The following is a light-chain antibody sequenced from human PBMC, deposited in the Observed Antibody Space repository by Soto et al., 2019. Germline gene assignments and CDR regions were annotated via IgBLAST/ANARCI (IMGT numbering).Light chain of an antibody. Sequence: EILMTQSPATLSVSPGERVTLSCRAGQGVSSSYLAWYQQKPGQAPRLLIYGASSRATGIPDRFSGSGSGTDFTLTISRLEPEDFAVYYCQQYGSSPLTFGGGTKVDIK. CDR2: GAS. CDR1: QGVSSSY. V-gene: IGKV3-20*01. CDR3: QQYGSSPLT. J-gene: IGKJ4*01.